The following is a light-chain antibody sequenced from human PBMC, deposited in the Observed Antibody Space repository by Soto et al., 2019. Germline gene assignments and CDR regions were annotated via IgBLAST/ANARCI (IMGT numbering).Light chain of an antibody. J-gene: IGLJ2*01. CDR3: QSYDSSLSGYVV. V-gene: IGLV2-14*03. Sequence: QSVLTQPASVSGSPGQSITISCTGTSSDVGGSNFVSWYQQHPGKAPKLMIFDVTNRPSGVSSRFSGSKSGNTASLTISGLQVEDEADYYCQSYDSSLSGYVVFGGGTKVTVL. CDR2: DVT. CDR1: SSDVGGSNF.